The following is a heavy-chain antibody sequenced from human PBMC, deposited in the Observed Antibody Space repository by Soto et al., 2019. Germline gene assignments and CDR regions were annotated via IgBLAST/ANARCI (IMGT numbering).Heavy chain of an antibody. CDR2: ISGSGGST. Sequence: GGSLRLSCAASGFTFSSYAMSWVRQAPGKGLEWVSAISGSGGSTYYADSVKGRFTISRDNSKNTLYLQMNSLRAEDTAVYYCAKDQPGQLPTDLIFDYWGQGTLVTVSS. CDR1: GFTFSSYA. J-gene: IGHJ4*02. V-gene: IGHV3-23*01. CDR3: AKDQPGQLPTDLIFDY. D-gene: IGHD2-2*01.